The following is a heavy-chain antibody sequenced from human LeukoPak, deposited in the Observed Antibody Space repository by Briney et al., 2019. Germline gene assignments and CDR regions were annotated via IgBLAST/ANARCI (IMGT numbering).Heavy chain of an antibody. CDR1: GLTFISHG. CDR3: VHGGLYYLDY. CDR2: ISGSGST. J-gene: IGHJ4*02. Sequence: GGSLRLSCAASGLTFISHGMGWFRQAPGKGLEWVSAISGSGSTYHADSVKGRFTISRDIFKNTLYLQMNSLRAEDTAVYYCVHGGLYYLDYWGQGTLVTVSS. V-gene: IGHV3-23*01. D-gene: IGHD3-10*01.